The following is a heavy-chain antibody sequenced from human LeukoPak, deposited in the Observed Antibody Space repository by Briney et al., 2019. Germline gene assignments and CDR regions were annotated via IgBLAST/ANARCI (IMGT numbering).Heavy chain of an antibody. J-gene: IGHJ6*02. CDR2: INHSGST. D-gene: IGHD3-3*01. V-gene: IGHV4-34*01. CDR1: GGSFSGYY. CDR3: ARAQNSYYDFWSGDYGMDV. Sequence: PSETLSLTCAVYGGSFSGYYWSWIRQPPGKGLEWIGEINHSGSTNYNPSLKSRVTISVDTSKNQFSLKLSSVTAADTAVYYCARAQNSYYDFWSGDYGMDVWGQGTTVTVSS.